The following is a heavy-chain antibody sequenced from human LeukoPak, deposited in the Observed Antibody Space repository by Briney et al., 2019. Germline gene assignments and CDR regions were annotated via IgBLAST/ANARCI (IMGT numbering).Heavy chain of an antibody. V-gene: IGHV3-21*01. J-gene: IGHJ4*02. CDR1: GFTFSSYS. CDR2: ISSSSSYI. Sequence: PGGSLRLSCAASGFTFSSYSMNCVRQAPGKGLEWVSSISSSSSYIYYADSVKGRFTISRDNAKNSLYLQMNSLRAEDTAVYYCARDVYDFWSGYRYYFDYWGQGTLVTVSS. D-gene: IGHD3-3*01. CDR3: ARDVYDFWSGYRYYFDY.